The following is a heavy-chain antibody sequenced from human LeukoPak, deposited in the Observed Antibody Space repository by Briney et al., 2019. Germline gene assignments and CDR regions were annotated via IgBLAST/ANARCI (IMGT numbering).Heavy chain of an antibody. D-gene: IGHD5-24*01. V-gene: IGHV3-48*01. Sequence: GGSLRLSCAASGFTFSTYSMNWVRQAPGKGLEWVSYISSSTTNMYYADSVKGRFTISRDNSKNTLYLQMNSLRAEDTAVYYCARDGLWDGSNPQYYFDYWGQGTLVTVSS. CDR2: ISSSTTNM. CDR3: ARDGLWDGSNPQYYFDY. J-gene: IGHJ4*02. CDR1: GFTFSTYS.